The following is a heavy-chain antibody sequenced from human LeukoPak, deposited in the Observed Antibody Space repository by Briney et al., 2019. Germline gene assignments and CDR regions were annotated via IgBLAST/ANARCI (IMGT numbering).Heavy chain of an antibody. J-gene: IGHJ4*02. CDR3: ARSKSSSSPNFDY. D-gene: IGHD6-6*01. Sequence: HPGGSLRLSCAASGFTVSSNYMSWVRQAPGKGLEWVSVIYSRGSTYYADSVKGRFTISRDNSKNTLYLQMNSLRAEDTAVYYCARSKSSSSPNFDYWGQGTLVTVSS. CDR2: IYSRGST. CDR1: GFTVSSNY. V-gene: IGHV3-66*03.